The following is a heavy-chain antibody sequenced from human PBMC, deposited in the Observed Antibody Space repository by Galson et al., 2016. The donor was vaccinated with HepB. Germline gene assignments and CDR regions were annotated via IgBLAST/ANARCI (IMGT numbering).Heavy chain of an antibody. J-gene: IGHJ5*01. CDR3: AKEGGSGSYVDRQKNWFDS. Sequence: SLRLSCAASGFTFSKFAMTWVRQAPGKGLEWVSALNPGGEVTYHADSVKGRFTISRDNSKNTLYLQMDSLRVEDTAVYYCAKEGGSGSYVDRQKNWFDSWGQGTLVTVSS. CDR1: GFTFSKFA. D-gene: IGHD3-10*01. V-gene: IGHV3-23*01. CDR2: LNPGGEVT.